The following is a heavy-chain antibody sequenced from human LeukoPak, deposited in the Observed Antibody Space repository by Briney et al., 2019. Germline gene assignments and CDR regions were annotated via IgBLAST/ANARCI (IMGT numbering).Heavy chain of an antibody. D-gene: IGHD4-17*01. V-gene: IGHV1-2*02. CDR1: GYTFTGYY. J-gene: IGHJ3*02. Sequence: GASVKVSCKASGYTFTGYYMHWVRQAPGQGLEWMGWINPNSGGTSYAQKFQGRVTMTRDTSISTAYMELSRLRSDDTAVYYCARIGIYGDYVPDAFDIWGQGTMVTVSS. CDR3: ARIGIYGDYVPDAFDI. CDR2: INPNSGGT.